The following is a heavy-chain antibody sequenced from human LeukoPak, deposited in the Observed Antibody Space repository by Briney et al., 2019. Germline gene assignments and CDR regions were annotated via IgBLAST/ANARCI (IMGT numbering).Heavy chain of an antibody. J-gene: IGHJ5*02. CDR1: GFTFSSYG. CDR2: ISYDGSNT. D-gene: IGHD2-2*01. V-gene: IGHV3-30*03. CDR3: ARRVYCSSTSCYGDWFDP. Sequence: GGSLRLSCAASGFTFSSYGMHWVRQAPGKGLEWVAVISYDGSNTYYADSVKGRFTISRDNSKNMLYLQMNSLRAEDTAVYYCARRVYCSSTSCYGDWFDPWGQGTLVTVSS.